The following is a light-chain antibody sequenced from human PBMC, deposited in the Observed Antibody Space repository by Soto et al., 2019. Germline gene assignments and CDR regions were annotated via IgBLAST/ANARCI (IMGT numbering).Light chain of an antibody. CDR1: QGISNY. Sequence: DIQMTQSPSSLSASVGDRVTITCRASQGISNYLAWYQQKPGKVPKLLIYAASTLQSGVPSRFSGSGSGTDLPLTISSLQPENVATYYCQKDNSAPITFGQGTRLEIK. V-gene: IGKV1-27*01. J-gene: IGKJ5*01. CDR3: QKDNSAPIT. CDR2: AAS.